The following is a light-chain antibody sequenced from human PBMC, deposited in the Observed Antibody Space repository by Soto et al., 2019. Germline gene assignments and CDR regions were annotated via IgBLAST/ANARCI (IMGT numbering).Light chain of an antibody. Sequence: QSALTQPASVSGSPGQSITISCTGTSSDVGGYNHVSWYQQHPGKAPIFMIYDVSNRPSGVSNRFSGSKSGNTASLTISGLQAEDEADYYCSSYTTSNTRQIVFGTGTKLTVL. J-gene: IGLJ1*01. V-gene: IGLV2-14*01. CDR3: SSYTTSNTRQIV. CDR1: SSDVGGYNH. CDR2: DVS.